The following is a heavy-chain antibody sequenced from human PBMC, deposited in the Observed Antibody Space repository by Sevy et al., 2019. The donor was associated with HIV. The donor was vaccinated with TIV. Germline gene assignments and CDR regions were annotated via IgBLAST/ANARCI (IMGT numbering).Heavy chain of an antibody. J-gene: IGHJ4*02. CDR2: ISGSGGST. D-gene: IGHD3-22*01. V-gene: IGHV3-23*01. CDR1: GLTFSSYA. Sequence: GGSRSPPCAASGLTFSSYALSWVRQPPGKGLEWVSAISGSGGSTYYADSVKGRFTISRDNSKNTLYLQMNSLRAEDTAVYYCAKDPIDSSGPYWGQGTLVTVSS. CDR3: AKDPIDSSGPY.